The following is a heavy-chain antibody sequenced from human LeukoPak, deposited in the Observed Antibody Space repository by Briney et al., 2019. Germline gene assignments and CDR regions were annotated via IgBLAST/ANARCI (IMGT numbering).Heavy chain of an antibody. Sequence: SETLSLTCTVSGDSIISSTYYWGWIRQPPVKGLEWIGSIYYSGSTYYNPSLKSRVTISVDTSKNQLSLKLSSVRAADTAVYYCATEYYDSSGNWFDPWGQGTLVTVSS. D-gene: IGHD3-22*01. V-gene: IGHV4-39*07. CDR3: ATEYYDSSGNWFDP. CDR1: GDSIISSTYY. J-gene: IGHJ5*02. CDR2: IYYSGST.